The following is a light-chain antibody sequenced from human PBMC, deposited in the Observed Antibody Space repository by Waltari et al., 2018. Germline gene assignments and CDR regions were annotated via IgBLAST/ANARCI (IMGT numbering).Light chain of an antibody. CDR1: QSVSSSY. J-gene: IGKJ1*01. Sequence: EIVLTQSPGTLSLSPGERATLSCRASQSVSSSYLAWYQQKPGQAPRLLIYGASSRATGIPDRFSGSGSGTDFTLTISRLEPEDFAVYYCQQYVSSWWTFGQGTKVEIK. CDR2: GAS. V-gene: IGKV3-20*01. CDR3: QQYVSSWWT.